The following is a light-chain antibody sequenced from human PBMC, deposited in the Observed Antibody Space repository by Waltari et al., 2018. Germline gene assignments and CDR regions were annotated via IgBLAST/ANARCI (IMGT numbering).Light chain of an antibody. CDR1: QSVRSN. CDR3: QHHNNWPPRWT. Sequence: EIVMTQSPATLPVSPGERATLTCRASQSVRSNLAWYQQKPGQAPSLLIYGASTRATGVPARFSGSGSGPEYTLTISSLQAEDFAVYYCQHHNNWPPRWTFGQGTKVEIK. V-gene: IGKV3-15*01. J-gene: IGKJ1*01. CDR2: GAS.